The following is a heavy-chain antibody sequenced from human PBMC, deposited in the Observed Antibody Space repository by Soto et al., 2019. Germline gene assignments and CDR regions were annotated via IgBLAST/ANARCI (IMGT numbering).Heavy chain of an antibody. CDR2: ISTYNSKT. Sequence: GASVKISCKASGYNFNRYGISWVRQAPGQGLEWMGWISTYNSKTNYAQKLEDRVTMTTDTFTGTAYMELRSLTSEDTAVYYCAREGYCSSGSCALYSHDYFGMEVWGEGTTVTVSS. D-gene: IGHD2-15*01. J-gene: IGHJ6*02. CDR1: GYNFNRYG. V-gene: IGHV1-18*01. CDR3: AREGYCSSGSCALYSHDYFGMEV.